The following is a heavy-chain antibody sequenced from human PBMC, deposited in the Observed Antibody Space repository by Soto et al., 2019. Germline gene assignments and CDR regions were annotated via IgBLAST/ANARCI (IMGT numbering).Heavy chain of an antibody. J-gene: IGHJ5*02. CDR2: IYYSGST. CDR3: ARHRGGIAAAGTSPWFDP. Sequence: PSETLSLTCTVSGGSISSSSYYWGWIRQPPGKGLEWIGSIYYSGSTYYNPSLKSRVTISVDTSKNQFSLKLSSVTAADTAVYYCARHRGGIAAAGTSPWFDPWGQGTLVTVSS. V-gene: IGHV4-39*01. CDR1: GGSISSSSYY. D-gene: IGHD6-13*01.